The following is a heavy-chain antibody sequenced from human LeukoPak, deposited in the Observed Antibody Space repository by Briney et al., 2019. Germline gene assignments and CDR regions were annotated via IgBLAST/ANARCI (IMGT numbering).Heavy chain of an antibody. CDR1: GLTFTW. Sequence: GGSLRLSCDASGLTFTWMSWVRQAPGRGLEWVANIKEDGSETYYVDSVEGRFNASRDNAKNSLSLQMNGLRAEDTAVYYCARVRNYDIFTGYSPLNYYYMDVWGKGTTVTVSS. J-gene: IGHJ6*03. D-gene: IGHD3-9*01. CDR2: IKEDGSET. CDR3: ARVRNYDIFTGYSPLNYYYMDV. V-gene: IGHV3-7*01.